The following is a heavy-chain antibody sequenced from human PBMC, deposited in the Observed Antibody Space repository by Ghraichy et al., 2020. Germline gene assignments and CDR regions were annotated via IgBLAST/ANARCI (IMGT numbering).Heavy chain of an antibody. CDR1: KTTFGNYA. Sequence: GGSLRLSCAVSKTTFGNYAMHWVRRAPGKGLEWLASILNDGGKAYYAGSVKGRFTISRDNSKSTLYLQLNSLRGEDTAVYYCARQIRDLGYHHCYGLDVWSQPTTATVSS. CDR3: ARQIRDLGYHHCYGLDV. CDR2: ILNDGGKA. V-gene: IGHV3-30*03. J-gene: IGHJ6*02. D-gene: IGHD3-16*01.